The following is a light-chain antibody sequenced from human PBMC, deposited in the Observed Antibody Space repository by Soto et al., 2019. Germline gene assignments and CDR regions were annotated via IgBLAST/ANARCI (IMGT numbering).Light chain of an antibody. Sequence: YGLAHPPSVSVAPGQTTRITCGGYKIGSKIVHWYRQRPGQAPVAVVFDASDRPSGIPDRISASRSGDTATLTISRVDAGDEADYYCQVWASTDEFFVFGSGSKVTVL. V-gene: IGLV3-21*02. J-gene: IGLJ1*01. CDR3: QVWASTDEFFV. CDR2: DAS. CDR1: KIGSKI.